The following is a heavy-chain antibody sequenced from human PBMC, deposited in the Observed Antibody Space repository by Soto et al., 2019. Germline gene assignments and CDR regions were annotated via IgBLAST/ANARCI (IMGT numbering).Heavy chain of an antibody. CDR2: ISYDGSNK. CDR1: GFTFSSYA. CDR3: ARAATDTIFGVVSYGMDV. J-gene: IGHJ6*02. Sequence: GGSLRLSCAASGFTFSSYAMHWVRQAPGKGLEWVAVISYDGSNKYYADSVKGRFTISRDNSKNTLYLQMNSLRAEDTAVYYCARAATDTIFGVVSYGMDVWGQGTTVTVSS. V-gene: IGHV3-30-3*01. D-gene: IGHD3-3*01.